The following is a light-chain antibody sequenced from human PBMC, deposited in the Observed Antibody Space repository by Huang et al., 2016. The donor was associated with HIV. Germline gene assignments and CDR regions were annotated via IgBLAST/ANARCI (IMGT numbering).Light chain of an antibody. Sequence: IQLTQSPSSVSASDGDTVRITCRASQDISSWLAWYQQKPREAPTLLIHSTSSLQRGVPSRFNGSGSGTDFFLTINSLRPDDFATYSCQQANMYPRSFGQGTRLDIK. J-gene: IGKJ5*01. CDR2: STS. CDR1: QDISSW. CDR3: QQANMYPRS. V-gene: IGKV1-12*01.